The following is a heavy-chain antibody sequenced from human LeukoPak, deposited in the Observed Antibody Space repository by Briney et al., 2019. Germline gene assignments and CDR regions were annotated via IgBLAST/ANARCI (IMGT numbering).Heavy chain of an antibody. CDR3: AREKGATDY. CDR2: ISSSSSYI. V-gene: IGHV3-21*01. D-gene: IGHD1-26*01. Sequence: GGSLRLSCAASGFTFRSYWMHWVRQAPGKGLGWVSSISSSSSYIYYADSVKGRFTISRDNAKNSLYLQMNSLRAEDTAVYYCAREKGATDYWGQGTLVTVSS. J-gene: IGHJ4*02. CDR1: GFTFRSYW.